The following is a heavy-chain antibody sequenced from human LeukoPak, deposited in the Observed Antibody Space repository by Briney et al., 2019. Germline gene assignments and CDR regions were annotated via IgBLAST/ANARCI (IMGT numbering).Heavy chain of an antibody. CDR2: ISAYNGNT. J-gene: IGHJ4*02. V-gene: IGHV1-18*01. CDR1: GYTFTSYG. CDR3: ARIHCSGGSCYTTPLDY. Sequence: ASVKVSCKASGYTFTSYGISWVRQAPGQGLEWMGWISAYNGNTNYAQKLQGRVTMTTDTSTSTAYMELRSLRSDDTAVYYCARIHCSGGSCYTTPLDYWGQGTLVTVSS. D-gene: IGHD2-15*01.